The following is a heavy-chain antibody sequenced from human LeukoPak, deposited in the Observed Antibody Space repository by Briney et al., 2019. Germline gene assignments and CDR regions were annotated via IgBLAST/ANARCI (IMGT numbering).Heavy chain of an antibody. Sequence: PSETLSLTCTVSGGSISSYYWSWIRQPAGKGLEWIGRIYTSGSTNYNPSLKSRVTMSVDTSKNQFSLKLSSVTAADTAVYYCARERDGEDYYDSSGYYYGFDYWGRGTLVTVSS. CDR1: GGSISSYY. V-gene: IGHV4-4*07. CDR3: ARERDGEDYYDSSGYYYGFDY. CDR2: IYTSGST. J-gene: IGHJ4*02. D-gene: IGHD3-22*01.